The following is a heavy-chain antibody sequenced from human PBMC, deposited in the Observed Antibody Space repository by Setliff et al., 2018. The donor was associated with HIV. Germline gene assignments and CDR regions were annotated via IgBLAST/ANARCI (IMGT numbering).Heavy chain of an antibody. CDR3: ARVYSRSWFFFDH. CDR2: ISASGST. J-gene: IGHJ4*02. V-gene: IGHV4-61*02. CDR1: GGSISTGVCY. D-gene: IGHD6-13*01. Sequence: KSSETLSLTCTVSGGSISTGVCYWSWIRQPADKALEWIGRISASGSTNYNPSLESRVTLSIDTSNNQFSLKLTSVTAADTAVYYCARVYSRSWFFFDHWGQGILVTVSS.